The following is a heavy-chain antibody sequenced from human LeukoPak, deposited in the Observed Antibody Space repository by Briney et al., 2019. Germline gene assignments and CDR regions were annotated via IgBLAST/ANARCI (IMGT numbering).Heavy chain of an antibody. CDR1: GFTFSGYW. V-gene: IGHV3-23*01. CDR3: AKIAVGEYSSSSADY. CDR2: ISGSGGST. Sequence: PGGSLRLSCVASGFTFSGYWMHWVRQAPGKGLEWVSAISGSGGSTYYADSVKGRFTISRDNSKNTLYLQMNSLRAEDTAVYYCAKIAVGEYSSSSADYWGQGTLVTVSS. J-gene: IGHJ4*02. D-gene: IGHD6-6*01.